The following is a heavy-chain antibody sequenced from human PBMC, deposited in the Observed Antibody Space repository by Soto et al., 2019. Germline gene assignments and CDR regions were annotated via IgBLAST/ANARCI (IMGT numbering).Heavy chain of an antibody. Sequence: QITLKESGPTLVKPTQTLTLTCTFSGFSLSSSGESVGWIRQPPGKALEWLALLYWNGIEPYSPSRKSRLTVFKDASKIQVVLTMSNMDPVDTATYFCAHGDPLDFHYWGKGTLVTVSP. CDR1: GFSLSSSGES. CDR2: LYWNGIE. J-gene: IGHJ4*02. D-gene: IGHD3-10*01. CDR3: AHGDPLDFHY. V-gene: IGHV2-5*01.